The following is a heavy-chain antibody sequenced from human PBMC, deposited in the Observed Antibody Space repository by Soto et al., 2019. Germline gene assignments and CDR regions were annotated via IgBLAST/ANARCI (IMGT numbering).Heavy chain of an antibody. Sequence: GGSLRLSCAASGFTFSSYAMHWVRQAPGKGLEWVAVISYDGSNKYYADSVKGRFTISRDNSKNTLYLQMNSLRAEDTAVYYCARDPSLIVASPDYWGQGTLVTVSS. D-gene: IGHD5-12*01. CDR3: ARDPSLIVASPDY. J-gene: IGHJ4*02. CDR1: GFTFSSYA. CDR2: ISYDGSNK. V-gene: IGHV3-30-3*01.